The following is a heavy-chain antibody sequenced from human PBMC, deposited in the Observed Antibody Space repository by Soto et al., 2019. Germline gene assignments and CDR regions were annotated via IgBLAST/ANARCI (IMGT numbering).Heavy chain of an antibody. CDR3: ARDGEGCSGGSCYPEYFQH. CDR1: GFTFSSYS. V-gene: IGHV3-21*01. CDR2: ISSSSSYI. J-gene: IGHJ1*01. Sequence: EVQLVESGGGLVKPGGSLRLSCAASGFTFSSYSMNWVRQAPGKGLEWDSSISSSSSYIYYADSVKGRFTISRDNAKNSLYLQMNSLRAEDTAVYYCARDGEGCSGGSCYPEYFQHWGQGTLVTVSS. D-gene: IGHD2-15*01.